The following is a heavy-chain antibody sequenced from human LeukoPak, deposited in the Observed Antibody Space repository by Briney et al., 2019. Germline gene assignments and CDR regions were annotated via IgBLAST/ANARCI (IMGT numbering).Heavy chain of an antibody. V-gene: IGHV1-8*01. D-gene: IGHD2-15*01. J-gene: IGHJ2*01. CDR3: ARPPRYCRTPRPHIGSCYYWSFAL. CDR2: MNPDSGDT. CDR1: GYTFNSHE. Sequence: ASVKVSCKASGYTFNSHEINWVRQAAGQRPEWMGWMNPDSGDTGYAQKFQGRVTMTRDTSINTAYMELSGLSSEDTAVYYCARPPRYCRTPRPHIGSCYYWSFALWGRGTLVTVSS.